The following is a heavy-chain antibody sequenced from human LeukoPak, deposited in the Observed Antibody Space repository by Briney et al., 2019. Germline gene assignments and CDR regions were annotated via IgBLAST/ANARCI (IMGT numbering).Heavy chain of an antibody. J-gene: IGHJ4*02. D-gene: IGHD3-22*01. V-gene: IGHV3-11*01. CDR3: ARRSDYYDSSGYYYVNYFDY. Sequence: PGGSLRLSCAASGFIFSDYYMSWIRQAPGKGLEWVSYITSGNTIYYADSVKGRFTISRDNAKNSLYLQMNSLRAEDTAVYYCARRSDYYDSSGYYYVNYFDYRGQGTLVTVSS. CDR2: ITSGNTI. CDR1: GFIFSDYY.